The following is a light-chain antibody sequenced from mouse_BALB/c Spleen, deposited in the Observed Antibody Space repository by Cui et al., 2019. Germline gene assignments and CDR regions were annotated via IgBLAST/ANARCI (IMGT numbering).Light chain of an antibody. CDR3: QQYSSYPYT. V-gene: IGKV6-13*01. J-gene: IGKJ2*01. CDR1: QNVGTA. CDR2: SAS. Sequence: DIVMTQSQKLMSTSVGDRVSITCKASQNVGTAVAWYQQKPGQSPKLLIYSASNRYTGVPDRFTGSGSGTDFTLTISNMQSEDLADYFCQQYSSYPYTFGGGTKLEIK.